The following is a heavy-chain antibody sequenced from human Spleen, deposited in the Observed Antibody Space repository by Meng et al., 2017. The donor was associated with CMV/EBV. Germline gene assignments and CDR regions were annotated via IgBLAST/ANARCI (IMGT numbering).Heavy chain of an antibody. CDR2: IYPGDSDI. CDR3: ARHSSGFVY. Sequence: GGSLRLSCEGSGYSFNSYWIAWVRQIPGKGLEWMGAIYPGDSDIRYSPSFEGQVSISADKSTGTASLQWSSLKASDTAMYYCARHSSGFVYWGQGTLVTVSS. V-gene: IGHV5-51*01. J-gene: IGHJ4*02. D-gene: IGHD3-10*01. CDR1: GYSFNSYW.